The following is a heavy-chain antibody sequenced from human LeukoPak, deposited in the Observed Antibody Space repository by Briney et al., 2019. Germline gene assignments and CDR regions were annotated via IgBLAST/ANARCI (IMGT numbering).Heavy chain of an antibody. V-gene: IGHV3-48*02. CDR3: VRESRFHFDY. CDR2: ISSSSSIM. D-gene: IGHD3-10*01. J-gene: IGHJ4*02. Sequence: GGSLRLSCAASAFNVSGYGMTWGRQAPGKGLEWVSYISSSSSIMSYADSVKGRFTISRDNAKNSLYLQMNSLRDEDTAVYYCVRESRFHFDYWGQGTLVTVSS. CDR1: AFNVSGYG.